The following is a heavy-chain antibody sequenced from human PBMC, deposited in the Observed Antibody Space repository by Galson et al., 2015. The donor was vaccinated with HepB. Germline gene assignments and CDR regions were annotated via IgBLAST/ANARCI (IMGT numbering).Heavy chain of an antibody. D-gene: IGHD3-10*01. CDR3: AKDDTSSFHFDY. Sequence: SLRLSCAASGFTFSSYGMHWVRQAPGKGLEWVAVISYDGSNKYYADSVKGRFTISRDNSKNTLYLQMNSLRAEDTAVYYCAKDDTSSFHFDYWGQGTLVTVSS. CDR1: GFTFSSYG. CDR2: ISYDGSNK. V-gene: IGHV3-30*18. J-gene: IGHJ4*02.